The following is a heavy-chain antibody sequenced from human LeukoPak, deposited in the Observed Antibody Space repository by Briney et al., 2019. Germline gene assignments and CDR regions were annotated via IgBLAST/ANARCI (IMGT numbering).Heavy chain of an antibody. CDR1: GFTFDDFA. J-gene: IGHJ6*02. CDR2: ISWNSGSI. V-gene: IGHV3-9*01. CDR3: AKGTAAAGPYGMDV. Sequence: PGGFLRLSCAASGFTFDDFAMHWVRQAPGKGLEWVSGISWNSGSIGYADSVKGRFTISRDNAKNSLYLQMNSLRAEDTALYYCAKGTAAAGPYGMDVWGQGTTVTVSS. D-gene: IGHD6-13*01.